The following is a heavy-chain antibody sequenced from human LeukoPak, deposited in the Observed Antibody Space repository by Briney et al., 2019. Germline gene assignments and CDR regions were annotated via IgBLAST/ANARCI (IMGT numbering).Heavy chain of an antibody. D-gene: IGHD2-15*01. CDR2: IHPTSGGT. J-gene: IGHJ6*02. Sequence: ASVKVSCKTSGYTFTGQYLHWVRQAPGQGLEWMGWIHPTSGGTNYAQKFQGRVTMTRDTSITTAYMELSSLISDDTAVYYCARGGYPGGYYYYGLDVWGQGTTVTVSS. V-gene: IGHV1-2*02. CDR1: GYTFTGQY. CDR3: ARGGYPGGYYYYGLDV.